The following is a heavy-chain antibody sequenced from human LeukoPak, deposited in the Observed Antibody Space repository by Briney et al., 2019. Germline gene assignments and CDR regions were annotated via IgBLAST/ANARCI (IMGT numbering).Heavy chain of an antibody. CDR2: ISGSGGST. V-gene: IGHV3-23*01. Sequence: PGGSLRLSCAASGFTFSSYAMSWVRRAPGKGLEWVSGISGSGGSTYQADSVKGRFTISRDNSKNTLYLQMNSLRAEDTAVYYCAKRNYYDSSGYYYWYYFDHWGQGTLVTVSS. D-gene: IGHD3-22*01. CDR1: GFTFSSYA. CDR3: AKRNYYDSSGYYYWYYFDH. J-gene: IGHJ4*02.